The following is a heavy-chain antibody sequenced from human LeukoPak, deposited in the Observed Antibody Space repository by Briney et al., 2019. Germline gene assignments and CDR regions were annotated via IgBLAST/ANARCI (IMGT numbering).Heavy chain of an antibody. CDR2: IIPIFGTA. V-gene: IGHV1-69*05. CDR3: ARDTQTITMVRGVIMHYYYGMDV. D-gene: IGHD3-10*01. Sequence: SVKVSCKASGGTFSSYAISWVRQAPGQGLEWMGGIIPIFGTANYAQKFQGRVTITTDESTSTAYMELSSLRSEDTAVYYCARDTQTITMVRGVIMHYYYGMDVWGQGTTVTVSS. CDR1: GGTFSSYA. J-gene: IGHJ6*02.